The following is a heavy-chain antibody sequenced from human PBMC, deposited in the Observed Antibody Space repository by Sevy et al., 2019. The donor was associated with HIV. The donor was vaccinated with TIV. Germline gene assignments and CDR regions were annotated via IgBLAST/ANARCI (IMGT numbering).Heavy chain of an antibody. CDR2: ISPHTGDT. Sequence: ASVKVSCKVSGYTFSIYRITWVRQAPGQGLEWMGWISPHTGDTKFAESFQDRVTMSTDTSTATAYMELSSLRSDDTAVYYCARAFCTSGRCYSLAYWGQGTLVTVSS. CDR3: ARAFCTSGRCYSLAY. CDR1: GYTFSIYR. D-gene: IGHD2-15*01. J-gene: IGHJ4*02. V-gene: IGHV1-18*01.